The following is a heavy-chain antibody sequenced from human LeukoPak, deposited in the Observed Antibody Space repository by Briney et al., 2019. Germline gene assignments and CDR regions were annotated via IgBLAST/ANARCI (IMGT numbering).Heavy chain of an antibody. V-gene: IGHV1-69*13. D-gene: IGHD3-16*02. CDR1: GGTFSSYA. J-gene: IGHJ4*02. CDR3: ARLRLGELSLVDY. CDR2: IIPIFGKA. Sequence: GASVKVSCTASGGTFSSYAITWVRQAPGQGLEWMGGIIPIFGKANYAQKFQGRATITADESTSTAYMELSSLRSEATAVYYCARLRLGELSLVDYWGQGTRVTVST.